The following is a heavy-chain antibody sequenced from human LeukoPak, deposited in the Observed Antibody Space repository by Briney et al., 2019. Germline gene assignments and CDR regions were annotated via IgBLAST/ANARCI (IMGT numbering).Heavy chain of an antibody. CDR1: GFTFSNAW. J-gene: IGHJ4*02. Sequence: GSLRLSCAASGFTFSNAWMSWVRQAPGKGLEWVGRIKSKTDGGTTDYAAPVKGRFTISRDDSKNTLYLQMNSLKTEDTAVYYCTTVEELVGATGVGYFDYWGQGALVTVSS. CDR2: IKSKTDGGTT. D-gene: IGHD1-26*01. V-gene: IGHV3-15*01. CDR3: TTVEELVGATGVGYFDY.